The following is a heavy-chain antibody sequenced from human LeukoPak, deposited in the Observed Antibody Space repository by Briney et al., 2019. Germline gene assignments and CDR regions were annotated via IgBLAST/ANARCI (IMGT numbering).Heavy chain of an antibody. CDR2: IWYDGSNK. Sequence: HPGGSLSLSWAASGFTFSSYGMQWVRQPPGKGLGWVAVIWYDGSNKYYADSVKGRFTISRDNSTNTLYLQMNSLRAEDTAVYYCARAYADADYYYGMDVWGQGTTVTVSS. D-gene: IGHD3-16*01. CDR1: GFTFSSYG. CDR3: ARAYADADYYYGMDV. J-gene: IGHJ6*02. V-gene: IGHV3-33*08.